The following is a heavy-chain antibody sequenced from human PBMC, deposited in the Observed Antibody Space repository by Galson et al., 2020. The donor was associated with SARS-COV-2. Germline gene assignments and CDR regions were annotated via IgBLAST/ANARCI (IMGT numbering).Heavy chain of an antibody. V-gene: IGHV4-39*07. CDR1: GGSISSNNYS. CDR3: ARDLGYTYGRQTIFDY. Sequence: SETLSLTCTVSGGSISSNNYSWGWIRQPPGKGLEWIGRFFYSGSTYYNPSPKSRVTISVDTSKNQFSLKLTSVTAADTAVYSCARDLGYTYGRQTIFDYWGQGTLVTVSS. CDR2: FFYSGST. D-gene: IGHD5-18*01. J-gene: IGHJ4*02.